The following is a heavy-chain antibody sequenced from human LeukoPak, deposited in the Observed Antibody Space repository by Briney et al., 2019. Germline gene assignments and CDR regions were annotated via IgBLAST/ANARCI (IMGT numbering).Heavy chain of an antibody. Sequence: SETLSLTCTVSGGSISSYYWSWIRQPPGKGLEWIGYIYYSGSTNYKPSLKSRVTISVDTSKNQFSLKLSSVTAADTAVYYCARGVIGEFDYWGQGTLVTVSS. V-gene: IGHV4-59*01. J-gene: IGHJ4*02. CDR3: ARGVIGEFDY. CDR2: IYYSGST. D-gene: IGHD3-10*01. CDR1: GGSISSYY.